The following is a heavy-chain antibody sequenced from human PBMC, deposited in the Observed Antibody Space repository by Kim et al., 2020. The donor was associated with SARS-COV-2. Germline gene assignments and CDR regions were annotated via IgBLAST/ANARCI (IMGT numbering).Heavy chain of an antibody. CDR1: GYTFTSYG. Sequence: ASVKVSCKASGYTFTSYGISWVRQAPGQGLEWMGWISAYNGNTNYAQKLQGRVTMTTDTSTSTAYMELRSLRSDDTAVYYCARDRWITMVRGTRKGGMDVWGQGTTVTVSS. D-gene: IGHD3-10*01. V-gene: IGHV1-18*01. CDR2: ISAYNGNT. CDR3: ARDRWITMVRGTRKGGMDV. J-gene: IGHJ6*02.